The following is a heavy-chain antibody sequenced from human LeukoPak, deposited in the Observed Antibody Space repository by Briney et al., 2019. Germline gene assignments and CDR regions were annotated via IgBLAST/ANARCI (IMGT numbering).Heavy chain of an antibody. J-gene: IGHJ3*01. V-gene: IGHV1-2*02. D-gene: IGHD3-3*01. CDR1: GYTFTGYY. CDR3: ARPFLEWTLSDAFAV. Sequence: ASVKVSCKASGYTFTGYYIHWARQAPGQGLEWMGWIDPNSGGTNYVQKFQGRVAMTRDTPLSTVHMELSSLRSDDTAVYYCARPFLEWTLSDAFAVWGQGTMVTVSS. CDR2: IDPNSGGT.